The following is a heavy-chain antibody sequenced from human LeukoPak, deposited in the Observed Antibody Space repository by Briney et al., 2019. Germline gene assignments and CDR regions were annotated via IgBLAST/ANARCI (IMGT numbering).Heavy chain of an antibody. D-gene: IGHD5-18*01. CDR3: ARDLPSDTAMDY. CDR1: GGSISSYY. Sequence: SETLSLTCTVSGGSISSYYWSWIRQPPGKGLEWIGYIYYSGSTNYNPSLKSRVTISVDTSKNQFSLKLSSVTAADTAVYYCARDLPSDTAMDYWGQGTLVTVSS. CDR2: IYYSGST. J-gene: IGHJ4*02. V-gene: IGHV4-59*12.